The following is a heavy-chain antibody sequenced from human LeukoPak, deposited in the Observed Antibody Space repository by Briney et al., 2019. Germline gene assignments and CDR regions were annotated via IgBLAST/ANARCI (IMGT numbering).Heavy chain of an antibody. V-gene: IGHV3-53*01. J-gene: IGHJ2*01. Sequence: GSLRLSCAASGFTVSTNYMNWVRQAPGKGLEWVSILYSGSSTYYADSVEGRFTISRDSSKNTLFLQMNDLRAEDTAVYYCARVGDHFHWYLDLWGRGTLVTVSS. D-gene: IGHD3-3*02. CDR1: GFTVSTNY. CDR3: ARVGDHFHWYLDL. CDR2: LYSGSST.